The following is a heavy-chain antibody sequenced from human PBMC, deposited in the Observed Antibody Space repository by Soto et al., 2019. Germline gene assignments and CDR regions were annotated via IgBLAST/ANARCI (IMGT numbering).Heavy chain of an antibody. J-gene: IGHJ4*02. CDR1: GFTFDDYA. V-gene: IGHV3-43D*04. D-gene: IGHD6-19*01. CDR2: ISWDGGST. CDR3: AKARLPNTYSSGWYGYYFDY. Sequence: PGGSLRLSCAASGFTFDDYAMHWVRQAPGKGLEWVSLISWDGGSTYYADSVKGRFTISRDNSKNSLYLQMNSLRAEDTALYYCAKARLPNTYSSGWYGYYFDYWGQGTLVTVSS.